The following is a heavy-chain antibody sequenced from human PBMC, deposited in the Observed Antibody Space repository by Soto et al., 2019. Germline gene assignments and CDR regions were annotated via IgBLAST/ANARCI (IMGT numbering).Heavy chain of an antibody. CDR3: ARSREFDY. J-gene: IGHJ4*02. V-gene: IGHV4-30-2*01. CDR1: GGSLSGATYS. Sequence: SETLSLTCGVSGGSLSGATYSWNWIRQPPGKGLEWIGYIFPSGTTYYNPSLKSRVTISIDVSKNQFSLSLRSFTAADTAVYYCARSREFDYWSQGTLVTVSS. CDR2: IFPSGTT.